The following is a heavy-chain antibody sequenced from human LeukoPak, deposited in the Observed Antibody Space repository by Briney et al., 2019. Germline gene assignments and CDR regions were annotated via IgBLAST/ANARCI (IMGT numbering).Heavy chain of an antibody. CDR1: GFTFRSYW. CDR2: TNGDGSST. J-gene: IGHJ4*02. Sequence: GGFLRLSCAASGFTFRSYWMHWVRQAPGKGLVWVSRTNGDGSSTNYADSVKGRFTISRDSAKSTLYLQMNSLRAEDTAVYYCARDPNVFEYWGQGTLVTV. V-gene: IGHV3-74*01. CDR3: ARDPNVFEY. D-gene: IGHD1-1*01.